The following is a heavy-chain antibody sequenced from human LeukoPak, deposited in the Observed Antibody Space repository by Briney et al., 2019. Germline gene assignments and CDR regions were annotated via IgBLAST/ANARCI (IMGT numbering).Heavy chain of an antibody. Sequence: GGSLRLSCAASGFTFGDYYMSWIRQAPGKGLEWVSYISSSGSTTYYADSVKGRFTISRDNSKNTLYLQMNSLRAEDTAVYYCAKDFSPWIQAPLDYWGQGTLVTVSS. CDR1: GFTFGDYY. D-gene: IGHD5-18*01. V-gene: IGHV3-11*01. CDR2: ISSSGSTT. CDR3: AKDFSPWIQAPLDY. J-gene: IGHJ4*02.